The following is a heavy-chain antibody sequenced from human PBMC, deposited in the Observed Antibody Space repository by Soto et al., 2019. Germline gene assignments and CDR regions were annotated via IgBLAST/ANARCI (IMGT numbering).Heavy chain of an antibody. CDR3: ARRAETNGWNGFGADKYYFDF. D-gene: IGHD1-1*01. V-gene: IGHV1-8*01. J-gene: IGHJ4*02. CDR2: MNPNTGNS. CDR1: GYTFTSYD. Sequence: QVQLVQSGAEVRKPGASVKVSCEASGYTFTSYDIYWVRQATGQGLEWMGWMNPNTGNSGYAQKFQGRVTMTSDTSISTANMGLGVVGSEDTAVYYCARRAETNGWNGFGADKYYFDFWGQGTLVTVSS.